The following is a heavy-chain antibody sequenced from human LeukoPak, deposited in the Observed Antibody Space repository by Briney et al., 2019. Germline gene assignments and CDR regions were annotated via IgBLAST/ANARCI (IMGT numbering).Heavy chain of an antibody. V-gene: IGHV4-4*07. CDR3: ATEPAADYDASGRLDY. CDR2: IYTSGST. Sequence: SETLSLTCTVSGGSMSSYYWNWIRQPAGKGLEWIGRIYTSGSTNYNPSLKSRVTMSLDTSKNQFSLNLKSLTAADTAVYYCATEPAADYDASGRLDYWGRGILVTVSS. CDR1: GGSMSSYY. J-gene: IGHJ4*02. D-gene: IGHD3-22*01.